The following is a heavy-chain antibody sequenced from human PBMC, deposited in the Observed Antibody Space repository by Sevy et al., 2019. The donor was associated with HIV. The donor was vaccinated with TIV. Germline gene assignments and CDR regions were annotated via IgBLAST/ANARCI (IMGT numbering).Heavy chain of an antibody. J-gene: IGHJ6*03. CDR3: ARARGYLPDFEYYYYYMDV. Sequence: KQSQTLSLTCAISGDSVSSNSAAWNWIRQSPSRGLEWLGRTYYRSKWYNDYAVSVKSRITINPDTSKNQFSLQLNSVTPEDTAVYYCARARGYLPDFEYYYYYMDVWGKGTTVTVSS. CDR2: TYYRSKWYN. CDR1: GDSVSSNSAA. V-gene: IGHV6-1*01. D-gene: IGHD3-10*01.